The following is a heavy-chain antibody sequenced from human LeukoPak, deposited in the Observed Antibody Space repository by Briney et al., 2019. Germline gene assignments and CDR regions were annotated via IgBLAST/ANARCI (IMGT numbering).Heavy chain of an antibody. Sequence: PSETLSLTCTVSGGSISSYYWSWIRQPPGKGLEWIGYIYYSGSTNYNPSLKSRVTISVDTSKNQFSLKLSSVTAADTAVYYCARDSGVRGVSHYYYYGMDVWGQGTTVTVPS. CDR1: GGSISSYY. CDR3: ARDSGVRGVSHYYYYGMDV. V-gene: IGHV4-59*01. D-gene: IGHD3-10*01. CDR2: IYYSGST. J-gene: IGHJ6*02.